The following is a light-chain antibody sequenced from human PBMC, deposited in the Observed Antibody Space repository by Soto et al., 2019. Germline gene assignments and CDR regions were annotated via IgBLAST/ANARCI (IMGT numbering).Light chain of an antibody. CDR3: SSYTSSSTLVF. CDR1: SSDVGGYNY. V-gene: IGLV2-14*01. J-gene: IGLJ1*01. Sequence: QSALTQPASVSGSPGQSITISCTGTSSDVGGYNYVSWYQQHPGKAPKLMIYDVRDRPSGVSNRFSGTKSGNTASLTISGRRAEDEADYYCSSYTSSSTLVFFGTGTKLTVL. CDR2: DVR.